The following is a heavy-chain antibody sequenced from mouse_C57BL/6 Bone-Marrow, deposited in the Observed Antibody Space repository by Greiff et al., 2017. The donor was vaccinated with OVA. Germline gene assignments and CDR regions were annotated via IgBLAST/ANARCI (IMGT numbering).Heavy chain of an antibody. CDR1: GYTFTDYA. J-gene: IGHJ1*03. CDR2: ISTYYGDA. V-gene: IGHV1-67*01. Sequence: LEESGPELVRPGVSVKISCKGSGYTFTDYAMHWVKQSHAKSLEWIGVISTYYGDASYNQKFKDKATMTVDKSSSTAYMELARLTSEDSAVYYCARRRLYYRGWYFDVWGTGTTVTVSS. D-gene: IGHD2-12*01. CDR3: ARRRLYYRGWYFDV.